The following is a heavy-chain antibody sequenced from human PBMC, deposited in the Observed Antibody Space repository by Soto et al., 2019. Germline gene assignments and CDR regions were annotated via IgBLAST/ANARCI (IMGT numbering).Heavy chain of an antibody. V-gene: IGHV3-23*01. D-gene: IGHD2-15*01. CDR2: ISGSGGST. Sequence: GGSLRLSCAASGFTFSSYAMSWVRQAPGKGLEWVSGISGSGGSTNYADSVKGRFTISRDNSKNTLYLQMNSLRAEDTAVYYCAKDSAGACSGGSCYSTVSWGQGT. J-gene: IGHJ5*02. CDR1: GFTFSSYA. CDR3: AKDSAGACSGGSCYSTVS.